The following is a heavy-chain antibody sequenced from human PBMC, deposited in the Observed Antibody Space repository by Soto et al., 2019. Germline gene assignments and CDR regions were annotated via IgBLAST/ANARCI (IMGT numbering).Heavy chain of an antibody. D-gene: IGHD3-3*01. CDR2: IGSDGSPK. Sequence: QVQLVESGGGLVKPGGSLRLSCAASGFTFSDHYMSWIRQAPGKGLEWLSYIGSDGSPKFYADSVKGRFTISRDNAKNSLFLQMNSLRVEDTAVYYCAIDRRYDFWSGYSAPFDYWGQGTLVTVSS. J-gene: IGHJ4*02. CDR1: GFTFSDHY. V-gene: IGHV3-11*01. CDR3: AIDRRYDFWSGYSAPFDY.